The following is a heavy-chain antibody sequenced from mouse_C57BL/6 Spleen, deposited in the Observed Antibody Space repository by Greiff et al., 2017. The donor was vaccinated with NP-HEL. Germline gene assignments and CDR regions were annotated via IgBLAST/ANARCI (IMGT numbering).Heavy chain of an antibody. CDR2: IDPSDSYT. J-gene: IGHJ3*01. CDR3: ALGGNTWFAY. Sequence: QVQLQQPGAELVMPGASVKLSCKASGYTFTSYWMHWVKQRPGQGLEWIGEIDPSDSYTNYNQKFKGKSTLTVDKSSSTAYMQLSSLTSEDSAVYYWALGGNTWFAYWGQGTLVTVSA. D-gene: IGHD2-1*01. V-gene: IGHV1-69*01. CDR1: GYTFTSYW.